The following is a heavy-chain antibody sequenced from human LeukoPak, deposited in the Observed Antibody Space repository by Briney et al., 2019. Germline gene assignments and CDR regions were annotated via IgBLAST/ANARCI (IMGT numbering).Heavy chain of an antibody. CDR2: ISDNDGST. CDR3: VRHDSYIPF. D-gene: IGHD5-18*01. V-gene: IGHV3-23*01. J-gene: IGHJ1*01. CDR1: GFTFKNYA. Sequence: PGGSLTLSCAASGFTFKNYAMSWVRQTPGMGLEWVSAISDNDGSTYYTDSVKGRSTISRDNSKDTVYLQMNNLRAADTALYFCVRHDSYIPFWGQGSLVTVSS.